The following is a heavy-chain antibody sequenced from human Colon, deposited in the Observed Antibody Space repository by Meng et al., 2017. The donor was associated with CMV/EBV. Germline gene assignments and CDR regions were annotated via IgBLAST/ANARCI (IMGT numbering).Heavy chain of an antibody. CDR3: VRGGYSGTQTGGVQEY. Sequence: RQWLGQVLGKPSEHRALHGTASGGCISTDYGRWIRQPAGEGLEWVGRSSTNRNTDYNPSLNSRATIWLDTSNNQFSLKLTSVTAADTAVYYCVRGGYSGTQTGGVQEYWGQGTLVTVSS. V-gene: IGHV4-4*07. D-gene: IGHD5-12*01. J-gene: IGHJ4*02. CDR1: GGCISTDY. CDR2: SSTNRNT.